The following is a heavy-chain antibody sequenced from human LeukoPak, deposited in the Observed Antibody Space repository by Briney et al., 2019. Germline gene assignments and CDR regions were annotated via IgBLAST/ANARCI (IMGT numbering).Heavy chain of an antibody. D-gene: IGHD3-22*01. CDR2: ISGSGGST. CDR1: GFTFSSYA. Sequence: PGGSLRLSCAASGFTFSSYAMSWVRQAPGKGLEWVSAISGSGGSTYYADSVKGRFTISRDNSKNTLYLEMNSLRAEDTAVYYCARDYYDSSGYYYTREQDAFDIWGQGTMVTVSS. V-gene: IGHV3-23*01. CDR3: ARDYYDSSGYYYTREQDAFDI. J-gene: IGHJ3*02.